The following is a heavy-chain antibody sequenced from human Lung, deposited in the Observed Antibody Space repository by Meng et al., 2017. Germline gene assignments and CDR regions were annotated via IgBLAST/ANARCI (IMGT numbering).Heavy chain of an antibody. D-gene: IGHD2-21*01. V-gene: IGHV4-4*02. CDR1: GGSISSDNW. CDR3: TKNDFYCLGY. CDR2: IYHSGST. Sequence: QVHLQESGPGLVKPSGTLSLHCAVSGGSISSDNWWSWVRQPPGKGLEWIGEIYHSGSTNYDPSLKSRITISVDKPKNQFSLTLSSVTAADTAVYYCTKNDFYCLGYWGQGTLVTVSS. J-gene: IGHJ4*02.